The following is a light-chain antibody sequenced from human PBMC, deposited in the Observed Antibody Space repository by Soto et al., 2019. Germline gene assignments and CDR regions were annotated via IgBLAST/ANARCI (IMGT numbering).Light chain of an antibody. CDR1: QSVPSTS. CDR2: GVS. Sequence: EIVLTQSPGTLSLSPGERATLSCRASQSVPSTSLAWYQQRPGQAPRLLIYGVSTRAPGIPDRFSGSGSGTDFTLTISRLEPEDFAVYFCQQYGHSPPVTFGPGTKVGFK. V-gene: IGKV3-20*01. J-gene: IGKJ3*01. CDR3: QQYGHSPPVT.